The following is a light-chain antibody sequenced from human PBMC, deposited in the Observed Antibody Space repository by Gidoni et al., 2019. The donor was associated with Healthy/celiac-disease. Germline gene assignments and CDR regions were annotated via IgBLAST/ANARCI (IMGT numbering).Light chain of an antibody. CDR1: QSVNSN. J-gene: IGKJ1*01. CDR2: GAS. V-gene: IGKV3-15*01. Sequence: ELVLPQSPATLSVSTGDRATLSSRPCQSVNSNLDWHQQKLGQAPRLLIYGASTRSTVIPAMSSGSVSGTEFTLTISSLHSEDFAVYYCQQYNNWLGTFGQGTKVEIK. CDR3: QQYNNWLGT.